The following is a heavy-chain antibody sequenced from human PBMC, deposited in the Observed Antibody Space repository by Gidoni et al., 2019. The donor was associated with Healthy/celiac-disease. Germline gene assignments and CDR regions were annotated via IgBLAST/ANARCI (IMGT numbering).Heavy chain of an antibody. J-gene: IGHJ4*02. D-gene: IGHD3-9*01. Sequence: QVQLVSSGGGVAQPGRSLRLSCASSGLPFSSYAMHWVRQAPGKGLEWVAVISYDGSNKYYADSVKGRFTISRDNSKNTLYLQMNSLRAEDTAVYYCARARPKYYDILTGPDYWGQGTLVTVSS. CDR1: GLPFSSYA. CDR2: ISYDGSNK. CDR3: ARARPKYYDILTGPDY. V-gene: IGHV3-30*04.